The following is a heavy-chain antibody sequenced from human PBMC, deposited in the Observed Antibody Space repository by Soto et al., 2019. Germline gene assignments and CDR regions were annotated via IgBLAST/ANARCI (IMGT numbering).Heavy chain of an antibody. J-gene: IGHJ5*01. CDR2: ISGSGGST. CDR3: AKDPRYDFWSGYNSKWFDS. D-gene: IGHD3-3*01. V-gene: IGHV3-23*01. CDR1: GFTLSSYS. Sequence: QPXGSLRLTCAASGFTLSSYSMSWVRQAPGKGLGWVSAISGSGGSTYYADSVKGRFTISRDNSKNTLYLQMNSLRAEDTAVYYCAKDPRYDFWSGYNSKWFDSWGQGTLVTVSS.